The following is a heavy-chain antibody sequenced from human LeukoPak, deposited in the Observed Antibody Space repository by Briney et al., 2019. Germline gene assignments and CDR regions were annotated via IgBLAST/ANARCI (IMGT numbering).Heavy chain of an antibody. CDR3: ATWTHYDLLPF. D-gene: IGHD3-9*01. CDR1: GYSITELS. J-gene: IGHJ4*02. Sequence: ASVKGSCKVSGYSITELSTHWVRQAPGKGLEWMGGFDPGSGEIIYEQKFQDRVTMTEDTSTDTAYMELSSLRSEDTALYYCATWTHYDLLPFWGQGTLVTVSS. V-gene: IGHV1-24*01. CDR2: FDPGSGEI.